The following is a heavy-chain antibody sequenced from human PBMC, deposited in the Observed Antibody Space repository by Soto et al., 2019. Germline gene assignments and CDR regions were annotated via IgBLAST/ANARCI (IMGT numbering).Heavy chain of an antibody. CDR1: GYTFTGYY. Sequence: ASVKVSCKASGYTFTGYYMHWVRQAPGQGLEWMGWINPNSGGTNYAQKFQGRVTITADESTSTAYMELSSLRSEDTAVYYCAREGLVLVPTTVNSDYYYYAMDVWGQGTTVTV. V-gene: IGHV1-2*02. CDR2: INPNSGGT. CDR3: AREGLVLVPTTVNSDYYYYAMDV. D-gene: IGHD2-2*01. J-gene: IGHJ6*02.